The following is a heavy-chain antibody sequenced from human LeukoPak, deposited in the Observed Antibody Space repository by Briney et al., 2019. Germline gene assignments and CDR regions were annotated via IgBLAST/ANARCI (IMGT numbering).Heavy chain of an antibody. J-gene: IGHJ4*02. D-gene: IGHD3-22*01. V-gene: IGHV4-59*08. CDR1: GGSISSYY. CDR2: IYYSGST. Sequence: SETLSLTCTVSGGSISSYYWSWIRQPPGKGLEWIGYIYYSGSTNYNPSLKSRVTISVDTSKNQFPLKLSSVTAADTAVYYCARHRRATYYYDSSGYYHFDYRGQGTLVTVSS. CDR3: ARHRRATYYYDSSGYYHFDY.